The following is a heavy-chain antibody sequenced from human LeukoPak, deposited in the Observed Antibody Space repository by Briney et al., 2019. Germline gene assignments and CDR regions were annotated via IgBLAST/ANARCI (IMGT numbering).Heavy chain of an antibody. CDR3: ARAGLRAKTKFDY. J-gene: IGHJ4*02. Sequence: ASVKVSCKASGYTFTSYDINWVRQAPGQGLEWMGWMNPNSGNTGYAQKFQGRVTMTRNTSISTAYMELSSLRSDDTAVYYGARAGLRAKTKFDYWGQGTLVTVSS. V-gene: IGHV1-8*01. D-gene: IGHD4-17*01. CDR2: MNPNSGNT. CDR1: GYTFTSYD.